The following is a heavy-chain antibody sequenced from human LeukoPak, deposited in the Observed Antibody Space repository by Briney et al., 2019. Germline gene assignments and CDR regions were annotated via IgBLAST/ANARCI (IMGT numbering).Heavy chain of an antibody. CDR3: ARGFRYSYGFRFDY. J-gene: IGHJ4*02. D-gene: IGHD5-18*01. CDR2: INAGNGNT. CDR1: GYTFTSYA. Sequence: ASVKVSCKASGYTFTSYAIHWVRQAPGQRLEWMGWINAGNGNTKYSQKFQGRVTITRDTSASTAYMELSSLRSEDTAVYYCARGFRYSYGFRFDYWGQGTLVTVSS. V-gene: IGHV1-3*01.